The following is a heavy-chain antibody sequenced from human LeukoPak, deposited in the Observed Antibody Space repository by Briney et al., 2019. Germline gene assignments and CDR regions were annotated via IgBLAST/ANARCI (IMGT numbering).Heavy chain of an antibody. CDR1: GGTFSSYG. D-gene: IGHD1-26*01. J-gene: IGHJ4*02. Sequence: ASVKVSCKASGGTFSSYGISWVRQAPGQGLEWLGWISAYNGNTIYAQKLRGRVTMTTDTSTSTAYMELRSLKSDDTAVYYCARDSDSYHVVDYWGQGTLVTVSS. CDR2: ISAYNGNT. CDR3: ARDSDSYHVVDY. V-gene: IGHV1-18*01.